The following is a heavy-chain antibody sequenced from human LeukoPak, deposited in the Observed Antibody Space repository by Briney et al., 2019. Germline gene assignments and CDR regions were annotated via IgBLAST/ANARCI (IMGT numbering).Heavy chain of an antibody. J-gene: IGHJ6*03. V-gene: IGHV3-7*01. CDR1: GFTFSSYW. CDR2: IKQDGSEK. CDR3: ARGIDNYYYYMDV. Sequence: PGGSLRLSCAASGFTFSSYWMSWVRQAPGKGLEWVANIKQDGSEKYYVDSVEGRFTISRDNAKNSLYLQMNSLRAEDTAVYYCARGIDNYYYYMDVWGKGTTVTVSS.